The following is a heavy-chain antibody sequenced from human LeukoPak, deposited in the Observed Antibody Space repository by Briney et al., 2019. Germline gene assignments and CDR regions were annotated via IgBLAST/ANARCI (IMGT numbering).Heavy chain of an antibody. CDR1: GGSISSYY. Sequence: SETLSLTCTVSGGSISSYYWSWIRQPPGKGLEWIGYIYYSGSTNYNPSLKSRVPISVDTSKNQFSLKLSSVTAADTAVYYCARAYYYDSSGYYPPIYYYYYMDVWGKGTTATVSS. D-gene: IGHD3-22*01. CDR3: ARAYYYDSSGYYPPIYYYYYMDV. J-gene: IGHJ6*03. CDR2: IYYSGST. V-gene: IGHV4-59*01.